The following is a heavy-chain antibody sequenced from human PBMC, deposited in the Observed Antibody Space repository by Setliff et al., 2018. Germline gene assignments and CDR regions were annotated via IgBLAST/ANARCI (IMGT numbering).Heavy chain of an antibody. Sequence: SETLSLTCNVSGDSISSTYHWGWIRQSPGKGLEWIGTIYHSGNTYYNPSLNSRLTISVDTSKNQFSLKLSSVTAADTAVYYCARQLGGYSYGFDYWGQGTLVTVSS. CDR3: ARQLGGYSYGFDY. CDR1: GDSISSTYH. V-gene: IGHV4-38-2*02. CDR2: IYHSGNT. J-gene: IGHJ4*02. D-gene: IGHD5-18*01.